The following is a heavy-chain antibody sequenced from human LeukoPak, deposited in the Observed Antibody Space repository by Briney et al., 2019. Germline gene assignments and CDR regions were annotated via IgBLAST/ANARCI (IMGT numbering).Heavy chain of an antibody. CDR3: ARDPNGDYD. CDR1: GGSISSSSYY. V-gene: IGHV4-39*07. CDR2: IYYSGST. J-gene: IGHJ4*02. D-gene: IGHD4-17*01. Sequence: SETLSLTCTVSGGSISSSSYYWGWIRQPPGKGLEWIGSIYYSGSTYYNPSLKNRVTMSVDTSNNQLSLKLSSVTAADTAVYYCARDPNGDYDWGRGTLVTVAS.